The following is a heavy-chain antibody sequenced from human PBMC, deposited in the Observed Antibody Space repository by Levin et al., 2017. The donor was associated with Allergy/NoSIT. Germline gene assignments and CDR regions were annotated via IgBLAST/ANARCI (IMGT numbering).Heavy chain of an antibody. J-gene: IGHJ3*02. Sequence: GESLKISCAASGFTFSSYAMSWVRQAPGKGLEWVSAISGSGGSTYYADSVKGRFTISRDNSKNTLYLQMNSLRAEDTAVYYCAKVGRIAAAVVAAFDIWGQGTMVTVSS. V-gene: IGHV3-23*01. CDR2: ISGSGGST. CDR1: GFTFSSYA. CDR3: AKVGRIAAAVVAAFDI. D-gene: IGHD6-13*01.